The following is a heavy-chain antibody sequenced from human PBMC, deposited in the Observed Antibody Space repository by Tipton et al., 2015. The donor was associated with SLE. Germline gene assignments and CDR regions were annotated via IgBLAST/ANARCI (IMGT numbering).Heavy chain of an antibody. CDR3: ARSPGRLRSMDY. J-gene: IGHJ4*02. CDR1: GGSISSRSYY. CDR2: IYYSGST. D-gene: IGHD3-3*01. Sequence: LRLSCSVSGGSISSRSYYWGWIRQPPGMGLEWIGSIYYSGSTFHNPSLKSRLTISVDTSKNQFSLKLSSVTAADTAVYFCARSPGRLRSMDYWGQGTLVTVSS. V-gene: IGHV4-39*07.